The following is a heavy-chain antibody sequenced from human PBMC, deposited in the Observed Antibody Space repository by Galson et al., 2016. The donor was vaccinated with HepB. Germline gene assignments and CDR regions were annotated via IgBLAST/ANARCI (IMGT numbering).Heavy chain of an antibody. CDR1: GFTFNAHW. D-gene: IGHD3-10*01. V-gene: IGHV3-7*01. CDR3: SREMTGSYFD. J-gene: IGHJ4*02. Sequence: SLRLSCAASGFTFNAHWMNWVRQAPGKGLEWVANIRGDGIVGYYAESVRGRFTISRDNAKNSLYLQMNGLRVDETAAYYCSREMTGSYFDWGQGTLVTVSS. CDR2: IRGDGIVG.